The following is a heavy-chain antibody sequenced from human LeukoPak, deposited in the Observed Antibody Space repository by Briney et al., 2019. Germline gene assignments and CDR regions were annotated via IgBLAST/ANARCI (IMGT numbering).Heavy chain of an antibody. CDR2: ISHSGST. Sequence: SETLSLTCAVYGGSFSGYYWSWIRQPPGKGLEWIGDISHSGSTNYNPSLKSRVTISVDTSKNQFSLKLSSVTAADTAVYYCARDKSGNFDYWGQGTLVTVSS. J-gene: IGHJ4*02. CDR3: ARDKSGNFDY. CDR1: GGSFSGYY. V-gene: IGHV4-34*01. D-gene: IGHD1-26*01.